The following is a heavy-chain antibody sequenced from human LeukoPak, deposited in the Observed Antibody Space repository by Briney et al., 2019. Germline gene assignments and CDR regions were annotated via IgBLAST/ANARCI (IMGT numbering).Heavy chain of an antibody. CDR3: ARRLTQYDCFDP. CDR2: TYYRSTWYN. CDR1: GDSVSSNSVT. V-gene: IGHV6-1*01. D-gene: IGHD2-2*01. Sequence: SQTLSLTCAISGDSVSSNSVTWNWIRQSPSRGLEWLGRTYYRSTWYNDYAVSARGRITVNPDTSKNQFSLHLNSVIPEDTAVYYCARRLTQYDCFDPWGQGILVTVSS. J-gene: IGHJ5*02.